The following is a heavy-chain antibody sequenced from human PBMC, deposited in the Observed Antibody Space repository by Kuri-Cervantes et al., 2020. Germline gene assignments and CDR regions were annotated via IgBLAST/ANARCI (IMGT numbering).Heavy chain of an antibody. CDR1: GYTFTGYY. J-gene: IGHJ4*02. V-gene: IGHV1-2*02. Sequence: APVKVSCKASGYTFTGYYMHWVRQAPGQGLEWMGWINPNNGGTNYAQKFQGRVTMTRDTSISTAYMELSRLRSDDTAVYYCARSDYYDSSGLLFDYWGQGTLVTVSS. D-gene: IGHD3-22*01. CDR2: INPNNGGT. CDR3: ARSDYYDSSGLLFDY.